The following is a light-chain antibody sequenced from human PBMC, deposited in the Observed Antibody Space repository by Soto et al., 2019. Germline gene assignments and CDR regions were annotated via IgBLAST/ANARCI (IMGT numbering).Light chain of an antibody. CDR1: QSIKDW. V-gene: IGKV1-5*01. CDR3: QQFNAYPWT. CDR2: DAY. J-gene: IGKJ1*01. Sequence: DIQLTQSPSTVSAAVGDRVTITCRASQSIKDWLAWYQQKPGEAPNLLISDAYNLASGVPSSFRGSRSGTEFTLTTISLHPGDCSIYYCQQFNAYPWTFGQGTRVEIK.